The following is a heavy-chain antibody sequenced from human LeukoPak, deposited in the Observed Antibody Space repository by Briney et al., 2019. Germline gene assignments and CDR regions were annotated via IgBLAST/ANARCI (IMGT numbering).Heavy chain of an antibody. CDR3: ARDLDGSGSYPYNWFDP. V-gene: IGHV4-38-2*02. J-gene: IGHJ5*02. D-gene: IGHD3-10*01. CDR2: IYHSGST. CDR1: GYSISCGYY. Sequence: SETLSLTCTVSGYSISCGYYWGWIRQPPGKGLEWIGSIYHSGSTYYNPSLKSRVTISVDTSKNQFSLKLSSVTAADTAVYYCARDLDGSGSYPYNWFDPWGQGTLVTVSS.